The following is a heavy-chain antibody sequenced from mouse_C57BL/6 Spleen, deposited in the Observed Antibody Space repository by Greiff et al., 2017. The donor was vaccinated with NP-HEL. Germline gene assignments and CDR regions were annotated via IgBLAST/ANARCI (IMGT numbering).Heavy chain of an antibody. Sequence: EVQLQESGPELVKPGASVKIPCKASGYTFTDYNMDWVKQSHGKSLEWIGDINPNNGGTIYNQKFKGKATLTVDKSSSTAYMELRSLTSEDTAVYYCARSLMGYYAMDYWGQGTSVTVSS. V-gene: IGHV1-18*01. CDR3: ARSLMGYYAMDY. D-gene: IGHD1-1*02. CDR2: INPNNGGT. CDR1: GYTFTDYN. J-gene: IGHJ4*01.